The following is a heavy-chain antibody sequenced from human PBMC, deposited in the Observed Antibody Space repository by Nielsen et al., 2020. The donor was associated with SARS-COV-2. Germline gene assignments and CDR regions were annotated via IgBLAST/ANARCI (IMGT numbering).Heavy chain of an antibody. CDR2: IKQDGSEK. J-gene: IGHJ1*01. Sequence: GESLKISCAASGFTFSSYWMGWVRQAPGKGLEWVANIKQDGSEKYYVDSVKGRFTISRDNAKNSLYLQMNSLRAEDTAVYYCASGGFQHWGQGTLVTVSS. V-gene: IGHV3-7*03. CDR3: ASGGFQH. D-gene: IGHD3-3*01. CDR1: GFTFSSYW.